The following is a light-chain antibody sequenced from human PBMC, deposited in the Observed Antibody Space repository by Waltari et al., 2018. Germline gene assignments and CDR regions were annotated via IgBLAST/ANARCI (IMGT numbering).Light chain of an antibody. CDR3: CSYAGSYFYV. Sequence: QSALTQPRSVSGSPGQSVTISCTGTSSDVGGYNYVSWYQQHPGKAPKLMIYDVSKRPSGVPDRFSGSKSGSPASLTISGLQAEDEADYYCCSYAGSYFYVFGTGTKVTVL. CDR1: SSDVGGYNY. CDR2: DVS. V-gene: IGLV2-11*01. J-gene: IGLJ1*01.